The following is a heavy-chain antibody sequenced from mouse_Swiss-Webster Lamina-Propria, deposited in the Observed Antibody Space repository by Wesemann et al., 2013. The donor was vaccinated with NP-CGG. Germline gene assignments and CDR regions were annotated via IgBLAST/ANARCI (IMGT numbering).Heavy chain of an antibody. CDR3: ARMDYGNYYAMDY. V-gene: IGHV8-11*01. CDR2: IWWNDNK. D-gene: IGHD2-1*01. J-gene: IGHJ4*01. Sequence: IWWNDNKYYNTALKSRLTISKDTSNNQVFLKIASVDTADTATYYCARMDYGNYYAMDYWGQGTSVTVSS.